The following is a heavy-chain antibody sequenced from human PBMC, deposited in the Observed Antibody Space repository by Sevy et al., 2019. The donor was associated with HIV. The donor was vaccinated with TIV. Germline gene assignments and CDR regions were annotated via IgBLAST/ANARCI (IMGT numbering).Heavy chain of an antibody. Sequence: GGSLRLSCAVSGFTVSSNYMTWVRQAPGKGLEWVANIKQDGSEKYYVDSVKGRFTISRDNARNSVYLQMNSLRAEDTGVYYCARDLTAPYYYYGMDVWGQGTMVTVSS. J-gene: IGHJ6*02. V-gene: IGHV3-7*01. CDR1: GFTVSSNY. D-gene: IGHD1-20*01. CDR2: IKQDGSEK. CDR3: ARDLTAPYYYYGMDV.